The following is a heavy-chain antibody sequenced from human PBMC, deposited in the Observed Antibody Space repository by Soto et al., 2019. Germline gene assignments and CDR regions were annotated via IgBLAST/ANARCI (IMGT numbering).Heavy chain of an antibody. CDR1: GGSFSGYS. CDR3: ARGRGRWLHLDY. Sequence: SETLSLTCAVYGGSFSGYSWSWIRQPPGKGLEWIGEINHSGSTNYNPSLKSRVTISVDTSKNQFSLKLSSVTAADTAVYYCARGRGRWLHLDYWGQGTLVTSPQ. D-gene: IGHD5-12*01. V-gene: IGHV4-34*01. J-gene: IGHJ4*02. CDR2: INHSGST.